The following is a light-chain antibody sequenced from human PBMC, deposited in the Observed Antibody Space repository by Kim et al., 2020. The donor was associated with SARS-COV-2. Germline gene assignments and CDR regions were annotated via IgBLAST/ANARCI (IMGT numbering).Light chain of an antibody. CDR3: LQYNTYPWT. CDR2: DAS. V-gene: IGKV1-16*02. Sequence: ASVGDRVTITCRASEGMRNDLAWFQQKPGRAPKSLIYDASSLQSGVPSKFSGSGSGTEFTLTISSLQPEDVGTYYCLQYNTYPWTFGQGTKVDIK. J-gene: IGKJ1*01. CDR1: EGMRND.